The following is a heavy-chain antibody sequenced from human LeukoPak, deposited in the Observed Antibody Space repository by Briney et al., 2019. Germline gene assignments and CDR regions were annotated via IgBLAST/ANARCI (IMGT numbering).Heavy chain of an antibody. D-gene: IGHD1-1*01. V-gene: IGHV3-21*01. CDR2: IGSSSTYT. CDR1: GFTFSSYS. Sequence: GGSLRLSCAASGFTFSSYSMNWVRQAPGKGLEWVASIGSSSTYTYYADSVRGRFTISRDNAKKSLYLQMNSLRGEDTAVYYCARDQTGTTRFNYYMDVWGKGTTVTISS. J-gene: IGHJ6*03. CDR3: ARDQTGTTRFNYYMDV.